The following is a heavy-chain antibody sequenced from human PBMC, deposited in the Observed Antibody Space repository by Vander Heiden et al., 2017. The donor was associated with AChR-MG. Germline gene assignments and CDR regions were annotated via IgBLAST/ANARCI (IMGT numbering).Heavy chain of an antibody. CDR3: AREGRTDQLLPTEYFQH. CDR2: ISYDGSNK. Sequence: QVQLVESGGGVVQPGRSLRLSCAASGFPFSSYARPWVRRAPGKGLEWVAVISYDGSNKYYADSVKGRFTISRDNSKNTLYLQMNSLRAEDTAVYYCAREGRTDQLLPTEYFQHWGQGTLVTVSS. J-gene: IGHJ1*01. CDR1: GFPFSSYA. V-gene: IGHV3-30-3*01. D-gene: IGHD2-2*01.